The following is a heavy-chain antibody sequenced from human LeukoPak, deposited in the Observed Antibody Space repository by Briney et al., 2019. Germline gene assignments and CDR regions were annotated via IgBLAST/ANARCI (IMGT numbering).Heavy chain of an antibody. CDR3: ARDGAGIQLWLGYFDY. Sequence: SVKGRFTISRDNSKNTLYLQMNSLRAEDTAVYYCARDGAGIQLWLGYFDYWGQGTLVTVSS. V-gene: IGHV3-30*01. J-gene: IGHJ4*02. D-gene: IGHD5-18*01.